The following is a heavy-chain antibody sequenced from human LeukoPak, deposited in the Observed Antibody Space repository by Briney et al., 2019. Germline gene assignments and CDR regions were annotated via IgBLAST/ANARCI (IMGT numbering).Heavy chain of an antibody. D-gene: IGHD3-3*01. Sequence: PGGSLRLSCAASGFTFSSYGMHWVRQAPGKGLEWVSSISSTSDYIYYADSVKGRFTISRDNAKNSLYLQMNSLRAEDTAVYYCALESPLLHFDYWGQGTLVTVSS. V-gene: IGHV3-21*04. CDR2: ISSTSDYI. CDR3: ALESPLLHFDY. CDR1: GFTFSSYG. J-gene: IGHJ4*02.